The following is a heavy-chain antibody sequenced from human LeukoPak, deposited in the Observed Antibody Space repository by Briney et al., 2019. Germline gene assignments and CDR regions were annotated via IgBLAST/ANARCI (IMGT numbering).Heavy chain of an antibody. CDR1: GFTFSNYW. V-gene: IGHV3-74*01. CDR3: ASTNRLDY. CDR2: INSDGSIT. Sequence: GGSLRLSCTASGFTFSNYWMHWVRQAPGKGLVWVSRINSDGSITSYADSVKGRFTISRDNAKNTLYLQMNSLRADDTAVYYCASTNRLDYWGQGTLVTVSS. J-gene: IGHJ4*02. D-gene: IGHD2-2*01.